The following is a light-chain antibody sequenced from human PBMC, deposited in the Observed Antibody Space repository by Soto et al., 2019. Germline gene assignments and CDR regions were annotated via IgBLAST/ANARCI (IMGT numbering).Light chain of an antibody. J-gene: IGKJ1*01. CDR3: QQYYTASRA. CDR2: WAS. Sequence: DIVMTQSPDSLAVSLGERATINCKSSQSVLYSSNNKNYLAWYQQKPGQPPKLLISWASTRESGVPDRFSGSGSETDFTLSISRLQAEDVAVYYCQQYYTASRAFCPGTKVEIK. V-gene: IGKV4-1*01. CDR1: QSVLYSSNNKNY.